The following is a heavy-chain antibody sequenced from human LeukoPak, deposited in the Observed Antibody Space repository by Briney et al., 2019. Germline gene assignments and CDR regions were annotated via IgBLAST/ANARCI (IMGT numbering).Heavy chain of an antibody. V-gene: IGHV1-8*01. Sequence: ASVKVSFTASGYSFTSFDINWVRLATGQGLEWMAWMNSNSGNTGYAQKFRGRVTLTRDTSTSTAYMEVSSLRSEDTAVYYCARDIDXRSFDYWGXGXXXXVSS. CDR2: MNSNSGNT. CDR1: GYSFTSFD. J-gene: IGHJ4*02. CDR3: ARDIDXRSFDY.